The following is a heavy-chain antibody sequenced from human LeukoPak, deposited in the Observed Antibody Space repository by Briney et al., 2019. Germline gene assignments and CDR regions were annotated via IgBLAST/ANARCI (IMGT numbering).Heavy chain of an antibody. J-gene: IGHJ4*02. CDR3: AKQSGADRGHLDF. CDR1: GFTFSSYG. V-gene: IGHV3-30*18. D-gene: IGHD4/OR15-4a*01. CDR2: ISYDGSNK. Sequence: GRSLRLSCVASGFTFSSYGMHWVRQAPGKGLEWVAIISYDGSNKYYADSVKGRFTISRDNSKNTLYLQMNSLRPEDTAVYYCAKQSGADRGHLDFWGQGTLVTVSS.